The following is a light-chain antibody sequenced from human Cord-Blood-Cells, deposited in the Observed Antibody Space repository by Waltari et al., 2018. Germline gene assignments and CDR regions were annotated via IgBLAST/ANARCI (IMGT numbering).Light chain of an antibody. Sequence: QSALTQPASVSGSPGQSITISCTGTSSDVGGYNYVSWYQQHPGKAPKLMIYDCSNRPCGVSNRFSGSKSGNTASLTISGLQAEDEADYYCSSYTSSSTLVFGGGTKLTVL. CDR1: SSDVGGYNY. J-gene: IGLJ2*01. CDR2: DCS. CDR3: SSYTSSSTLV. V-gene: IGLV2-14*01.